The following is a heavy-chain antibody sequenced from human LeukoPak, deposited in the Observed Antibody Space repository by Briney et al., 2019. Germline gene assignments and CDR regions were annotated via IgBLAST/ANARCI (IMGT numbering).Heavy chain of an antibody. J-gene: IGHJ4*02. D-gene: IGHD3-10*01. Sequence: SETLSLTCAVYGGSFSGYYWSWIRQPPGKGLEWIGEINHSGSTNYNPSLKSRVTISVDTSKNQFSLKLSSVTAADTAVYYCARRPTRGYCSGSYYRGPKEYYFDYWGQGTLVTVSS. CDR3: ARRPTRGYCSGSYYRGPKEYYFDY. V-gene: IGHV4-34*01. CDR1: GGSFSGYY. CDR2: INHSGST.